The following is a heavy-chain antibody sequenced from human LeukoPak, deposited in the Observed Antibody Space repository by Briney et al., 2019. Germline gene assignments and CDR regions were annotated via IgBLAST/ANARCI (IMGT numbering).Heavy chain of an antibody. Sequence: EGSLRLSCAASGFTFSSYSMNWVRQAPGKGLEWVSSISSSSSYIYYADSVKGRFTISRDNAKNSLYLQKKSLGAEDRAGFYYTSLARMSWGQGTLVTVSS. V-gene: IGHV3-21*03. D-gene: IGHD2-21*01. CDR2: ISSSSSYI. J-gene: IGHJ1*01. CDR1: GFTFSSYS. CDR3: TSLARMS.